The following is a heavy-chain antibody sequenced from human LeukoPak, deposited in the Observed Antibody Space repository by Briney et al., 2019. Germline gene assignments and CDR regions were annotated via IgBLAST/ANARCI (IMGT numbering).Heavy chain of an antibody. V-gene: IGHV4-61*02. J-gene: IGHJ4*02. CDR3: AREAVLAAIVY. D-gene: IGHD2-2*01. CDR2: FYTSGST. CDR1: GVSISSGSYS. Sequence: PSETLSLTCTVSGVSISSGSYSWSWIRQPAGKGLEWIGRFYTSGSTNYNPSLKSRVTISVDTSKNQFSLRLSSVTAADTAVYYCAREAVLAAIVYWGQGTLVTVSS.